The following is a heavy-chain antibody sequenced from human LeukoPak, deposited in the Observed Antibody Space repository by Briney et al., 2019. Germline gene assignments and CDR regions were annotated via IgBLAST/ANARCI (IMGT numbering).Heavy chain of an antibody. Sequence: SETLSLTCTVSGYSISSGYYWGWIRQPPGKGLEWIGSIYHSGSTYYNPSLKSRVTISVDTSKNQFSLKLSSVTAADTAVYYCARERAVAHLGDLYYMDVWGKGTTVTVSS. V-gene: IGHV4-38-2*02. D-gene: IGHD6-19*01. J-gene: IGHJ6*03. CDR1: GYSISSGYY. CDR3: ARERAVAHLGDLYYMDV. CDR2: IYHSGST.